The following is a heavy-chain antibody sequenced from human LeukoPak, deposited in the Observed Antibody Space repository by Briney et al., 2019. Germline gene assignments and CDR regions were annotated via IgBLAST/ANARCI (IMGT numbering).Heavy chain of an antibody. CDR2: ISDSGGNT. Sequence: GGSLRLSCATSGFTFSIYGMSWVRQAPGKGLEWVSAISDSGGNTYYADSVKGRFTISRDNAKNTLYLQMNGLRAEDTAVYYCAKDRTPDYWGQGTLVTVSS. CDR1: GFTFSIYG. J-gene: IGHJ4*02. CDR3: AKDRTPDY. V-gene: IGHV3-23*01.